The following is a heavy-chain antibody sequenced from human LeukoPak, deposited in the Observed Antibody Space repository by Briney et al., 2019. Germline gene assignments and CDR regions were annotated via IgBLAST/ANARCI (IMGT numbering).Heavy chain of an antibody. J-gene: IGHJ4*02. CDR3: AKRYCTSTSCSFFDS. V-gene: IGHV3-64D*06. D-gene: IGHD2-2*01. CDR2: ISSNGGST. CDR1: GFTFSSYA. Sequence: GGSLRLPCSASGFTFSSYAMHWVRQAPGKGLEYVSAISSNGGSTYYADSVKGRFTISRDNSKNTLYLQMSSLRAEDTAVYYCAKRYCTSTSCSFFDSWGQGTLVTVSS.